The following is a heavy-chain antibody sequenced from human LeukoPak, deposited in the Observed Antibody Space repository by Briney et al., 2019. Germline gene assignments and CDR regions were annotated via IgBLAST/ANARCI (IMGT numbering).Heavy chain of an antibody. CDR2: ISNNGGST. J-gene: IGHJ4*02. CDR1: GFTFSSYA. V-gene: IGHV3-64*01. Sequence: GGSLRLSCAASGFTFSSYAMHWVRQAPGKGLEFVSAISNNGGSTYYANSVKGRFTISRDNSKNTLYLQMGSLRAEDMAVYYCARRALSGTYYLALWRQGTLVTVSS. CDR3: ARRALSGTYYLAL. D-gene: IGHD1-26*01.